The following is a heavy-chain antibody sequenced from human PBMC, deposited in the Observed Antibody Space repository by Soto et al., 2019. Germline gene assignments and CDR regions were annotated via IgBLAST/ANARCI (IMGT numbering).Heavy chain of an antibody. CDR2: MNPNSGNT. Sequence: EASVKVSCTGSGYTFTSYHINCVRQATGQGLEWMGWMNPNSGNTGYAQTLQGRVTMTWDTSISTAYMELSSLRFEDTAMYYCARGHISSTKNWLDPWGQGTLVTVSS. CDR1: GYTFTSYH. CDR3: ARGHISSTKNWLDP. D-gene: IGHD6-6*01. J-gene: IGHJ5*02. V-gene: IGHV1-8*01.